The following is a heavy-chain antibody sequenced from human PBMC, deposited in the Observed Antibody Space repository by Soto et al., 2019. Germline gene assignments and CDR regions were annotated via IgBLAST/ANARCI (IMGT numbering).Heavy chain of an antibody. CDR1: GGTFSSYA. J-gene: IGHJ6*02. Sequence: VKVSCKASGGTFSSYAISWVRQAPGQGLEWMGGIIPIFGTANYAQKFQGRVTITADESTSTAYMELSSLRSEDTAVYYCATHWTGVPRYYYGMDVWGQGTTVTVSS. V-gene: IGHV1-69*13. CDR2: IIPIFGTA. D-gene: IGHD2-8*02. CDR3: ATHWTGVPRYYYGMDV.